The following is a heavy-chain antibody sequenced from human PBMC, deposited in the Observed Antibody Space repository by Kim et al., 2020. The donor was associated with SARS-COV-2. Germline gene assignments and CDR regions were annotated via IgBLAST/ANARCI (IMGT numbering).Heavy chain of an antibody. CDR3: ARDTPGQKANEI. D-gene: IGHD1-26*01. J-gene: IGHJ3*02. V-gene: IGHV6-1*01. Sequence: DYAGSVKSRISINADTSKNQFSLQLNSVSPEDTAVYYCARDTPGQKANEIWGQGTMVTVSS.